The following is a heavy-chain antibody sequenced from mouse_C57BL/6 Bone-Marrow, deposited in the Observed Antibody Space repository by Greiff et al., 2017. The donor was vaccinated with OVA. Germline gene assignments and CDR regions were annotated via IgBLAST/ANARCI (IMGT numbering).Heavy chain of an antibody. Sequence: EVKVVESGGDLVKPGGSLKLSCAASGFTFSSYGMSWVRQTPDKRLEWVATISSGGSYTYYPDSVKGRFTISRDNAKNTLYLQMSSLKSEDTAMYYCASVVLYYYGTAWFAYWGQGTLVTVSA. CDR1: GFTFSSYG. CDR3: ASVVLYYYGTAWFAY. V-gene: IGHV5-6*01. CDR2: ISSGGSYT. D-gene: IGHD1-1*01. J-gene: IGHJ3*01.